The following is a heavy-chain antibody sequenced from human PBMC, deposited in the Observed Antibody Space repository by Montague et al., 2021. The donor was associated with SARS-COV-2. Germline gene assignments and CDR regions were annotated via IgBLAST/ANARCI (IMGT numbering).Heavy chain of an antibody. D-gene: IGHD3-22*01. Sequence: SETLSLTCTVSGGSISSSSYYWGWIRQPPGKGLEWIGSIYYSGSTYYNPSLKSRVTISVDTSKNQFSLKLSSVTAADTAVYYCARGVRYYYDSSGPGAFDIWGQGTMVTVSS. CDR3: ARGVRYYYDSSGPGAFDI. V-gene: IGHV4-39*07. J-gene: IGHJ3*02. CDR1: GGSISSSSYY. CDR2: IYYSGST.